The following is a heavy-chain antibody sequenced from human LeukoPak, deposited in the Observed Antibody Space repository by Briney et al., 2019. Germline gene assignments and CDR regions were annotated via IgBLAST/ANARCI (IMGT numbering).Heavy chain of an antibody. CDR3: ARARSGPYGSGSLDAFDI. V-gene: IGHV1-69*06. CDR1: GGTFSSYP. Sequence: SVKVSCKASGGTFSSYPISWVRQAPGQGLEWMGGIIPMFDTADFTQKFQGRVTITADTSTSTAYMQLSSLRSEDTAVYYCARARSGPYGSGSLDAFDIWGQGTMVTVSS. D-gene: IGHD3-10*01. J-gene: IGHJ3*02. CDR2: IIPMFDTA.